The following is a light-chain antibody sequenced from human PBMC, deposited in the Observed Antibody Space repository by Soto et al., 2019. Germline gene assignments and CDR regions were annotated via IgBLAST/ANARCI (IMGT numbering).Light chain of an antibody. CDR1: SSKIGSNT. V-gene: IGLV1-44*01. Sequence: QSVLTQPPSASGTPGQRVTISCSGSSSKIGSNTVNWCQQLPGTAPKLLIYSNNQRPSGVPDRFSGSKSGTSASLAISGLQSEDEADYYCAAWDDSLNGPNYVFGTGTKVTVL. CDR2: SNN. CDR3: AAWDDSLNGPNYV. J-gene: IGLJ1*01.